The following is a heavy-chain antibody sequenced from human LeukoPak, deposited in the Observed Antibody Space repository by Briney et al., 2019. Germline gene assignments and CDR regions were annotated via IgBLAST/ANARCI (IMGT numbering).Heavy chain of an antibody. J-gene: IGHJ4*02. Sequence: GGSLSLFCAASGYTFSRHAMHWVRQALAKGLEYVSDISSHGGNTNYANTVKGRFTISRDISKNTLYLDKRGVRAQDMGVVFCARGAQPFSSSSPVDYWGQGTLVTVSS. CDR1: GYTFSRHA. D-gene: IGHD6-6*01. CDR3: ARGAQPFSSSSPVDY. V-gene: IGHV3-64*01. CDR2: ISSHGGNT.